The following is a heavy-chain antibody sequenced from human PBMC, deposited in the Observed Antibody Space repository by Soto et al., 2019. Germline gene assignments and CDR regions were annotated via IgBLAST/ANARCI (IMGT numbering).Heavy chain of an antibody. V-gene: IGHV2-5*02. CDR2: IYWDDDK. D-gene: IGHD6-13*01. CDR1: GFSLSTSGVG. CDR3: AHSLTISLSSPPPA. J-gene: IGHJ4*02. Sequence: PTLVNPTQTLTLTCTFSGFSLSTSGVGVGWIRQPPGKALEWLALIYWDDDKRYSPSLQSRLTITKDTSKNQVVLTMTNMDPVDTSTYFCAHSLTISLSSPPPAWGQGTLVTVSS.